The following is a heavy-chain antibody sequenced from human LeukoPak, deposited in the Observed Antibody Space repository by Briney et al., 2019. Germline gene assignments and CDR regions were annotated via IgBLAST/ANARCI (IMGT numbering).Heavy chain of an antibody. CDR2: IYESGST. CDR1: GGSFSGYS. Sequence: SETLSLTCAVYGGSFSGYSWSWIRQPPGKGLEWIGEIYESGSTEYNPSLKSRVTISMVPSKQQFSLSLTSVTAADTAVYYCARGAWATRLGSWGLGTPVIVSS. J-gene: IGHJ4*02. V-gene: IGHV4-34*01. CDR3: ARGAWATRLGS. D-gene: IGHD2-15*01.